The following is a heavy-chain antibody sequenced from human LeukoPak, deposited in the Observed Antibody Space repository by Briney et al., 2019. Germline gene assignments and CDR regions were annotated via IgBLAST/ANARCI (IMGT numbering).Heavy chain of an antibody. CDR2: IYYSGST. CDR3: ARGWRKYYGSGSFSEPWFDP. D-gene: IGHD3-10*01. Sequence: SQTPSLTCTVSGGSISSGGYYWSWIRQHPEKGLEWIGYIYYSGSTYYNPSLKSRVTISVDTSKNQFSLKLSSVTAADTAVYYCARGWRKYYGSGSFSEPWFDPWGQGTLVTVSS. J-gene: IGHJ5*02. CDR1: GGSISSGGYY. V-gene: IGHV4-31*03.